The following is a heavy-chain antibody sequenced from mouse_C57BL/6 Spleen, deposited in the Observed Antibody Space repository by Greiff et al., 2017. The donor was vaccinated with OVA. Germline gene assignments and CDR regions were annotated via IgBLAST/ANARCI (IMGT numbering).Heavy chain of an antibody. D-gene: IGHD2-5*01. CDR3: ARIYYSNYAMDY. J-gene: IGHJ4*01. CDR1: GYTFTDYN. Sequence: EVQGVESGPELVKPGASVKIPCKASGYTFTDYNMDWVKQSHGTSLEWIGDINPNNGGTIYNQKFKGKATLTVDKSSSTAYMELRSLTSEDTAVYYCARIYYSNYAMDYWGQGTSVTVSS. V-gene: IGHV1-18*01. CDR2: INPNNGGT.